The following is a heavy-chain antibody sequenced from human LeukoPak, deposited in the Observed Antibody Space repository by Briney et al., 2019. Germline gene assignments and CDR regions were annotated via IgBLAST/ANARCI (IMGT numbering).Heavy chain of an antibody. J-gene: IGHJ4*02. D-gene: IGHD5-12*01. CDR1: GFTFSSYW. V-gene: IGHV3-7*01. CDR3: ARARGGYDLDY. Sequence: GGSLRLSCAASGFTFSSYWMSWVRQAPGKGLEWVANIKQDGGEKYYVESVKGRFTISRDNVKNSLYLQMNSLRVEDTAVYYCARARGGYDLDYWGQGTLVTISS. CDR2: IKQDGGEK.